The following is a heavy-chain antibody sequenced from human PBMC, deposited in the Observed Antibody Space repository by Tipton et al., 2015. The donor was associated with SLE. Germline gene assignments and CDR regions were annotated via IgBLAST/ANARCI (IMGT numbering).Heavy chain of an antibody. CDR2: IKSKADGATI. Sequence: SLRLSCAASGFTFSNAWMSWVRQAPGKGLQWVGRIKSKADGATIDYAAPVKGRFTISRDDSKNTVYLQMNSLKTEDTAVYYCCTDQEGLFWSGQEDDYWGQGTQVTVSS. D-gene: IGHD3-3*01. V-gene: IGHV3-15*01. CDR3: CTDQEGLFWSGQEDDY. J-gene: IGHJ4*02. CDR1: GFTFSNAW.